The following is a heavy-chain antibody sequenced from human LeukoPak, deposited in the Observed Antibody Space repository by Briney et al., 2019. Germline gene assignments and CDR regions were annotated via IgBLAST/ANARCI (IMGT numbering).Heavy chain of an antibody. D-gene: IGHD2-2*01. V-gene: IGHV3-30-3*01. Sequence: GGSLRLSCAASGFTFSSYAMHWVRQAPGKGLEWVAVISYDGSNKYYADSVKGRFTISRDNSKNTLYLQMNSLRVEDTAVYYCARYCTSTNCLPNYYAMDVWGQGTTVTVSS. CDR2: ISYDGSNK. J-gene: IGHJ6*02. CDR3: ARYCTSTNCLPNYYAMDV. CDR1: GFTFSSYA.